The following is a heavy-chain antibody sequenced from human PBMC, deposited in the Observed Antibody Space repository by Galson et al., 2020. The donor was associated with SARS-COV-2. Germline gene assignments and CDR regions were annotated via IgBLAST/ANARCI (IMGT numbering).Heavy chain of an antibody. CDR2: ISGSGGST. J-gene: IGHJ4*02. CDR1: GFTFSSYA. CDR3: AKDDHDFWSGYYLAAPDY. Sequence: GGSLRLSCAASGFTFSSYAMSWVRQAPGKGLEWVSAISGSGGSTYYADSVKGRFTISRDNSKNTLYLQMNSLRAEDTAVYYCAKDDHDFWSGYYLAAPDYWGQGTLVTVSS. D-gene: IGHD3-3*01. V-gene: IGHV3-23*01.